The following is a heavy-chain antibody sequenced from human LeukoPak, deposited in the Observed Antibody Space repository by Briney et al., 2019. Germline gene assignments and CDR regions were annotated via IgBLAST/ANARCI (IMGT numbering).Heavy chain of an antibody. J-gene: IGHJ4*02. CDR2: ISSSSSYI. CDR1: GFTFSSYS. CDR3: ARDPRIAAAGIFDY. D-gene: IGHD6-13*01. Sequence: GGSLRLSCAASGFTFSSYSMNWVRQAPGKGLEWVASISSSSSYIYYADSVKGRFTISRDNAKNSLYLQMNSLRAEDTAVYYCARDPRIAAAGIFDYWGQGTLVTVSS. V-gene: IGHV3-21*01.